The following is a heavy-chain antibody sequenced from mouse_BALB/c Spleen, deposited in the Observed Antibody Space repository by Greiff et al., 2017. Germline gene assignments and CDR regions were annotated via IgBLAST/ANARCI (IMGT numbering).Heavy chain of an antibody. J-gene: IGHJ3*01. Sequence: EVKVVESGGGLVQPGGSLRLSCATSGFTFTDYYMSWVRQPPGKALEWLGFIRNKANGYTTEYSASVKGRFTISRDNSQSILYLQMNTLRAEDSATYYCAREGDYGSSWFAYRGQGTLVTVSA. V-gene: IGHV7-3*02. CDR3: AREGDYGSSWFAY. CDR1: GFTFTDYY. CDR2: IRNKANGYTT. D-gene: IGHD1-1*01.